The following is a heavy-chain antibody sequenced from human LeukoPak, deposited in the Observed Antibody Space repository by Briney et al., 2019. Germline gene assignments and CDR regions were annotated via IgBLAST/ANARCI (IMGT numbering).Heavy chain of an antibody. V-gene: IGHV3-23*01. J-gene: IGHJ6*02. CDR2: ISGRGDST. CDR3: AKYGGYYYGMDV. D-gene: IGHD3-10*01. Sequence: PGGSLRLSWAASGFTFSSHAMSWVRQTPGKGLEWVSGISGRGDSTVYADSVKGRFTISRDNSRNTLYLQMNSLRAEDTAVYYCAKYGGYYYGMDVWGQGTTVTVSS. CDR1: GFTFSSHA.